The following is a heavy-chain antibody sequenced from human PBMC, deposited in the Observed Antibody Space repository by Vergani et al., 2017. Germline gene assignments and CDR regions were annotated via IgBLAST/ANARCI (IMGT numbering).Heavy chain of an antibody. V-gene: IGHV3-30*02. CDR3: ATKSCGTPGCQIGYFRE. D-gene: IGHD1-1*01. CDR1: GFTFSNYG. CDR2: IQYDGSYK. Sequence: QVQLVESGGGVVQPGGSLRLSCAASGFTFSNYGMHWVRQAPGKGLEWVAFIQYDGSYKYYPDSVKGRFTISRDNSKSTLYLQMNSLRTEDTAVYYCATKSCGTPGCQIGYFREWGQGTLVTVSS. J-gene: IGHJ1*01.